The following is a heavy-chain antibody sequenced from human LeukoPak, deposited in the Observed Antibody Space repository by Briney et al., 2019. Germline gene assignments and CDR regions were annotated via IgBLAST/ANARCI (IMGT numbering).Heavy chain of an antibody. J-gene: IGHJ4*02. CDR3: ARPGSYSAIDY. CDR2: ISYDGSNT. D-gene: IGHD3-10*01. V-gene: IGHV3-30*07. Sequence: GGSLRLSCAASGFTFSTYAMHWVRQAPGKGLEWVAVISYDGSNTYYADSVKGRFTISRDNAKNTLYLQMNSLRVEDTAVYYCARPGSYSAIDYWGQGTLVTVSS. CDR1: GFTFSTYA.